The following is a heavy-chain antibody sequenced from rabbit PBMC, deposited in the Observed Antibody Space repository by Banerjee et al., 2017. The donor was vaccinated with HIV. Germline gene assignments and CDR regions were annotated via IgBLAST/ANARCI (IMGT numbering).Heavy chain of an antibody. J-gene: IGHJ6*01. CDR3: ARDITHTSSDGAYTNTL. D-gene: IGHD1-1*01. CDR1: GFSFSSSYW. CDR2: IYTGSGRN. Sequence: QSLEESGGDLVKPGASLTLTCTASGFSFSSSYWISWVRQAPGKGLEWIGCIYTGSGRNYYASWAKGRFSISKTSSTTVTLQMTSLTAADTATYFCARDITHTSSDGAYTNTLWGPGTLVTVS. V-gene: IGHV1S40*01.